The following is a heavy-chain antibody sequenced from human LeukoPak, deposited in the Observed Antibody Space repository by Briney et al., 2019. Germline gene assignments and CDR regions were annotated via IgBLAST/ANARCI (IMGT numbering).Heavy chain of an antibody. CDR3: ARGKGGTGEPLDY. Sequence: ASVKVSCKTSGYSFTSYGISWVRQAPGQGPEWMGWISAYNGNTNYAQKLQGRVTMITDTSTSTVYMELRSLRSDDTAVYYCARGKGGTGEPLDYWGQGTLVTVSS. J-gene: IGHJ4*02. CDR1: GYSFTSYG. CDR2: ISAYNGNT. V-gene: IGHV1-18*01. D-gene: IGHD7-27*01.